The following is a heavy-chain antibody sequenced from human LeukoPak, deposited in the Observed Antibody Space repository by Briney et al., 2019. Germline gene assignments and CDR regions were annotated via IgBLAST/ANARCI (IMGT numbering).Heavy chain of an antibody. Sequence: PSETLSLTCTVSGGSISSYYWSWIRRPAGKGLEWIGRIYTSGSTNYNPSLKSRVTMSVDTSKNQFSLKLSSVTAADTVVYYCARDSSSSLNWFDPWGQGTLVTVSS. CDR1: GGSISSYY. J-gene: IGHJ5*02. CDR3: ARDSSSSLNWFDP. CDR2: IYTSGST. D-gene: IGHD6-6*01. V-gene: IGHV4-4*07.